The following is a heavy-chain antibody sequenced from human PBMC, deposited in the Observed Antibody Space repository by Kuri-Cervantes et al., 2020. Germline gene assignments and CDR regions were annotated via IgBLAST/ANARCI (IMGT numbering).Heavy chain of an antibody. J-gene: IGHJ6*02. CDR3: ARPKYCSGGSCLLKPSPYYYYGMDV. CDR2: ISYGGSNK. V-gene: IGHV3-30-3*01. CDR1: GFTFSSYA. D-gene: IGHD2-15*01. Sequence: GGSLRLSCAASGFTFSSYAMHWVRQAPGKGLEWVAVISYGGSNKYYADSVKGRFTISRDNSKNTLYLQMNSLRAEDTAVYYCARPKYCSGGSCLLKPSPYYYYGMDVWGQGTTVTVSS.